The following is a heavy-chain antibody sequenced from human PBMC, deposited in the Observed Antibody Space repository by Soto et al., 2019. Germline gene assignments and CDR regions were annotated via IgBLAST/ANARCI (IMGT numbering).Heavy chain of an antibody. CDR3: ATTAAGFDY. V-gene: IGHV3-23*01. CDR1: GFTFSSYV. J-gene: IGHJ4*02. D-gene: IGHD6-13*01. Sequence: GGSLRLSCAASASGFTFSSYVMSWVRQAPGKGLEWVSAISGSGGSTYYADSVKGRFTISRDNSKNTLYPQMNSLRAEDTAVYYCATTAAGFDYWCQGTPVTVSS. CDR2: ISGSGGST.